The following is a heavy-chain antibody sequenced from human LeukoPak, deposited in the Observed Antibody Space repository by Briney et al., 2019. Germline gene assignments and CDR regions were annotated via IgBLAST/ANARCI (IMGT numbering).Heavy chain of an antibody. CDR1: GYSFTGHY. V-gene: IGHV1-2*06. D-gene: IGHD3-10*01. Sequence: GASVKVSCKASGYSFTGHYMHWVRQAPGQGLEWMGRINPKSGGTNYAQKFQGSVTMTRDTSISTAYMDMSSLRSDDTAVYYCARNLWFGESSDAFDMWGQGTIVTVSS. CDR2: INPKSGGT. CDR3: ARNLWFGESSDAFDM. J-gene: IGHJ3*02.